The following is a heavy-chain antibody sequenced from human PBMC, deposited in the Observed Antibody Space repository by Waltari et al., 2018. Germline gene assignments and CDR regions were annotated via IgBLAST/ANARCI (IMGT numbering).Heavy chain of an antibody. CDR3: ARDRGRGIYLDS. J-gene: IGHJ4*02. D-gene: IGHD2-15*01. V-gene: IGHV4-4*02. CDR2: IQRSGRT. Sequence: WWSWVRQPPEKGLEWIGQIQRSGRTNYNPSLESRVTISIDTSNNQFSLKVTSTTAADTAVYYCARDRGRGIYLDSWGRGTLVTVSP. CDR1: W.